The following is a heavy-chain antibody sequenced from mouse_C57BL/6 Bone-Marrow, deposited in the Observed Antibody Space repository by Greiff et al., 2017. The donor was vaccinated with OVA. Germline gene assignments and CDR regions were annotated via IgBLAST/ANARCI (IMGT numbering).Heavy chain of an antibody. V-gene: IGHV1-74*01. CDR2: IHPSGSDN. CDR3: AIINYGSMYAGFAY. D-gene: IGHD1-1*01. Sequence: VQLQQPGAELVKPGASVKVSCKASGYTFTSYWMHWVKQRPGKGLEWIGRIHPSGSDNNYNQTVKGKDTLTVDKSFSTAYMQLSSLTSEDSAVYYCAIINYGSMYAGFAYWGQGTLVTVSA. J-gene: IGHJ3*01. CDR1: GYTFTSYW.